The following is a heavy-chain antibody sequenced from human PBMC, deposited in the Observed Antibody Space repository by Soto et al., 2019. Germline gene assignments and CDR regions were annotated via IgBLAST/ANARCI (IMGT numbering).Heavy chain of an antibody. CDR2: TYYRSKWYN. V-gene: IGHV6-1*01. D-gene: IGHD6-19*01. Sequence: PSQTLSLTCAISGDSVSNNSAAWNWIRQSPSRGLEWLGRTYYRSKWYNDYAVSVKSRITINPDTSKNQFSLQLNSVTPEDTAVYYCARDHREQWLVFHYYYGMDVWGQGTTVTVSS. CDR3: ARDHREQWLVFHYYYGMDV. J-gene: IGHJ6*02. CDR1: GDSVSNNSAA.